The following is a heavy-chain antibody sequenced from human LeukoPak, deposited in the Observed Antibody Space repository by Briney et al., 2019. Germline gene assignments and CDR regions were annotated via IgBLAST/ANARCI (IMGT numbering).Heavy chain of an antibody. Sequence: GGSLRLSCAASGFTFSGHNMNWVRQAPGKGLEWISFVSISSGTIYYADSVKGRFRISGDNAKSSLDLEMNSLRAEDTAVYYCARAMSTFGGVRNYFDSWGQGTLVTVSS. V-gene: IGHV3-48*04. CDR3: ARAMSTFGGVRNYFDS. J-gene: IGHJ4*02. CDR2: VSISSGTI. CDR1: GFTFSGHN. D-gene: IGHD3-16*01.